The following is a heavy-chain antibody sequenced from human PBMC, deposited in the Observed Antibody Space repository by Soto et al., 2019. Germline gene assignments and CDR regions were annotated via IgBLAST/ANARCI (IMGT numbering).Heavy chain of an antibody. CDR3: ARDRVAAVGTFDPVDY. V-gene: IGHV1-18*01. Sequence: GASVKVSCKASGYTFTNYGFTWVRQAPGQGLEWMGWISAYNGKTNYAQKLQGRVTMTTDTSTSTAYMELRSLRSDDTAMYYCARDRVAAVGTFDPVDYWGQGTLVTVSS. CDR1: GYTFTNYG. CDR2: ISAYNGKT. D-gene: IGHD6-13*01. J-gene: IGHJ4*02.